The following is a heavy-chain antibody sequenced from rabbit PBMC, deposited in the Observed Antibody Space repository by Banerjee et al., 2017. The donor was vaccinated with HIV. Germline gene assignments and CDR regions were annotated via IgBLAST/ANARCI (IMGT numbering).Heavy chain of an antibody. J-gene: IGHJ4*01. CDR2: IVADSGFT. Sequence: QQQLEESGGGLVKPEGSLTLTCKASGFSFSNKYVMCWVRQAPGKGLEWIACIVADSGFTSYANWAKGRFTISKTSSTTVTLQMTSLTAADTATYFCVRWGWLWGPGTLVTVS. V-gene: IGHV1S45*01. CDR1: GFSFSNKYV. CDR3: VRWGWL. D-gene: IGHD4-2*01.